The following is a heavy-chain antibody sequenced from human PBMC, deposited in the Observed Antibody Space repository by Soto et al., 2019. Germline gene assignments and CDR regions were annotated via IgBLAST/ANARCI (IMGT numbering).Heavy chain of an antibody. V-gene: IGHV3-53*01. J-gene: IGHJ4*02. Sequence: EVQQVESGGGLVQPGGSLRLSCAASGFTVSDYYMTWVRQAPGKGLEWVSLLYSGGSTIYADSVKGRLTISIDSSTNTPYLQTHSLTVEHTTAYYCSRATVGSRDFARDSWGQGTLVTVSS. D-gene: IGHD4-4*01. CDR2: LYSGGST. CDR3: SRATVGSRDFARDS. CDR1: GFTVSDYY.